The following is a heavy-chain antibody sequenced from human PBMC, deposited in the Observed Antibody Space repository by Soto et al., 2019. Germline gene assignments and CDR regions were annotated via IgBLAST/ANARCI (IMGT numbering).Heavy chain of an antibody. Sequence: QVQLVQSGGEVKNPGASVKVSCKAFGYTLTNYGISWVRQAPGQGLEWMGWISAYNGHANYAQKFQGRVRGTTDRPTNTAYMELRSVGSDDRPEYYCAREGYCSSSMCYGGYYYMDVWGKGTTVTVS. J-gene: IGHJ6*03. V-gene: IGHV1-18*01. D-gene: IGHD2-2*01. CDR1: GYTLTNYG. CDR2: ISAYNGHA. CDR3: AREGYCSSSMCYGGYYYMDV.